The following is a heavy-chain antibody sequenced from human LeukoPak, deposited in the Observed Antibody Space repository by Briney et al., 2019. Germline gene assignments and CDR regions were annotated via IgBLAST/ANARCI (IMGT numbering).Heavy chain of an antibody. V-gene: IGHV3-23*01. CDR2: ISGSGGST. J-gene: IGHJ4*02. D-gene: IGHD3-22*01. Sequence: GGSLRLSCAASGFTFSSYAMSWVRQAPGKGLEWVSAISGSGGSTYYADSVKGRFTISRDNSKNTLYLQMNSLRAEDTAVYYCGKEAEGTYYYDSSGSLDYWGQGTLVTVSS. CDR3: GKEAEGTYYYDSSGSLDY. CDR1: GFTFSSYA.